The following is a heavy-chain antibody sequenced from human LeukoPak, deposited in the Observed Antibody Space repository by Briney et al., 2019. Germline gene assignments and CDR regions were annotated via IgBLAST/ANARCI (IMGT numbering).Heavy chain of an antibody. J-gene: IGHJ4*02. Sequence: GGSLRLSCAASGFTFNSYAMSWVRQAPWERLQWVSGISDSGGNTYYADSARGRFTISRDNSKNTLYLQMNSLRAEDTAVYYCARHRSSWLIDYWGQGTLVTVSS. CDR2: ISDSGGNT. D-gene: IGHD6-6*01. CDR3: ARHRSSWLIDY. CDR1: GFTFNSYA. V-gene: IGHV3-23*01.